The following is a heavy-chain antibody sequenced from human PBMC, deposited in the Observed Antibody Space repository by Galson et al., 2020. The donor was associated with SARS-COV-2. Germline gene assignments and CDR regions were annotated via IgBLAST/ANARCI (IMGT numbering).Heavy chain of an antibody. D-gene: IGHD1-26*01. J-gene: IGHJ4*02. Sequence: GGSLRLSCAASGFTFSSYGMHWVRQAPGKGLEWVAVIWYDGSNKYYADSVKGRFTISRDNSKNTLYLQMNSLRAEDTAVYYCAYGQEWELHFDYWGQGTLVTVSS. CDR1: GFTFSSYG. CDR2: IWYDGSNK. CDR3: AYGQEWELHFDY. V-gene: IGHV3-33*01.